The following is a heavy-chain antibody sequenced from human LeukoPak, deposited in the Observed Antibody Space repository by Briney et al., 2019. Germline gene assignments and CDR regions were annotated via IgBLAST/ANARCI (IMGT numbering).Heavy chain of an antibody. D-gene: IGHD2-2*01. CDR1: GFTCSNAW. Sequence: MPGGSLRLSCAASGFTCSNAWMSWVRQAPRKGLEWVGRIKSKTDGGTTDYAAPVKGRFTISRDDSKNTLYLQMNSLKTEDTAVYYCTTGCSSTSCYGVWGQGTTVTVSS. CDR2: IKSKTDGGTT. V-gene: IGHV3-15*01. J-gene: IGHJ6*02. CDR3: TTGCSSTSCYGV.